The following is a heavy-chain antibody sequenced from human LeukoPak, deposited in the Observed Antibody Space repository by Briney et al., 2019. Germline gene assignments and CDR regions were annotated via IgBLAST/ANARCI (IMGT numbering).Heavy chain of an antibody. V-gene: IGHV3-7*01. CDR3: ARAPPRIAAAGTTPPFDY. D-gene: IGHD6-13*01. CDR1: GFIFSNNW. J-gene: IGHJ4*02. CDR2: INQDGSEK. Sequence: GGSLRLSCAASGFIFSNNWMTWVRQAPGKGLEWVANINQDGSEKYYVDSVKGRFTISRDNAKNSLFLQMNSLRAEDTAVYYCARAPPRIAAAGTTPPFDYWGQGTLVTVSS.